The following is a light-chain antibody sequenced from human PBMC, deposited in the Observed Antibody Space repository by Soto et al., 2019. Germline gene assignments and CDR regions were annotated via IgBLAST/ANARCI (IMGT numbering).Light chain of an antibody. Sequence: EIVMTQSPATLSVSPGERATLSCRASQSVSSNLAWYQQKPGQAPRILIYGASTSATGIPARFSGSGSGTQFTLSISSLQSEDFAVYYCQQYNNWPPYTFGRGTKLEIK. CDR2: GAS. V-gene: IGKV3-15*01. CDR1: QSVSSN. CDR3: QQYNNWPPYT. J-gene: IGKJ2*01.